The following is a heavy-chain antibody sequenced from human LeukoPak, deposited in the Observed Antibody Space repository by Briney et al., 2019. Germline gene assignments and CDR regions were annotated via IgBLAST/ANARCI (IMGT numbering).Heavy chain of an antibody. CDR3: ATRVTADSYDASDI. CDR1: GFIFSSYS. Sequence: PGRSLRLSCAASGFIFSSYSINWVSQAPGKGLEWVSSVSSSSDHIYHAAPVKGRFTIYRDNAKNSVYLQMNSLRADDTALYYCATRVTADSYDASDIWGQGTFVTVSS. V-gene: IGHV3-21*01. D-gene: IGHD2-21*02. J-gene: IGHJ3*02. CDR2: VSSSSDHI.